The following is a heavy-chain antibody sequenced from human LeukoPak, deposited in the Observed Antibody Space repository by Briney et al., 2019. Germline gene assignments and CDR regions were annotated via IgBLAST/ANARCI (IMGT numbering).Heavy chain of an antibody. J-gene: IGHJ4*02. Sequence: VGSLRLSCAASGFTFSHYGMHWVRQAPGQGLEWVSVICSDGTNQFYAHSVKGRFTISRDDSQKTVFLQMSSLRAEDTAIYYCARDAQRGFDYWGQGAQVSVRS. CDR2: ICSDGTNQ. CDR3: ARDAQRGFDY. CDR1: GFTFSHYG. V-gene: IGHV3-33*01.